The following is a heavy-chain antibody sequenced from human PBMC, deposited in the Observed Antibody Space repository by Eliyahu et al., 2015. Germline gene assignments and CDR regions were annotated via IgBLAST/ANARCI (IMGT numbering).Heavy chain of an antibody. CDR3: ARGPMDHPQYNYNYYLDL. V-gene: IGHV4-31*03. CDR2: IYHSGST. J-gene: IGHJ4*02. CDR1: GDSFTTTHYY. D-gene: IGHD1-1*01. Sequence: QVQLQESGPGLVKPSQTLSLNCSVFGDSFTTTHYYWSWIRQHPGKGLEWIGYIYHSGSTYYNPSLEDRATISLDASENNFSLKLTSVTAADTAFYYCARGPMDHPQYNYNYYLDLWGRGTLVTVSS.